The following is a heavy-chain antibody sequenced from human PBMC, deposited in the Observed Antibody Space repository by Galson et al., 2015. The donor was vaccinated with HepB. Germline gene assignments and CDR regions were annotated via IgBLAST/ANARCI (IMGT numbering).Heavy chain of an antibody. Sequence: SLRLSCAASGFTFSSYAMSWVRQAPGKGLVWVSRINTDGSTTSYTDSVKGRFTISRDSAKNTLYLQMKSLRADDTAVYYCARGGPERRDFHYGMDVWGQGTTVPVSS. D-gene: IGHD1-14*01. CDR2: INTDGSTT. CDR3: ARGGPERRDFHYGMDV. CDR1: GFTFSSYA. J-gene: IGHJ6*02. V-gene: IGHV3-74*01.